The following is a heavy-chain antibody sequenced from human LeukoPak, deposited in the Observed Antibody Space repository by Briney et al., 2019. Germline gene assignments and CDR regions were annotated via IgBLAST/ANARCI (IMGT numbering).Heavy chain of an antibody. Sequence: SQTLSLTCTVSGGSISSGNYYWSWIRQPAGKGLEWVGRIYTSGSTNYNPSLKSRVTISVDTSKNQFSLKLSSVTAADTAVYYCARDRGSSPYYYYYMDVWGKGTTVTVSS. D-gene: IGHD6-6*01. CDR2: IYTSGST. J-gene: IGHJ6*03. V-gene: IGHV4-61*02. CDR1: GGSISSGNYY. CDR3: ARDRGSSPYYYYYMDV.